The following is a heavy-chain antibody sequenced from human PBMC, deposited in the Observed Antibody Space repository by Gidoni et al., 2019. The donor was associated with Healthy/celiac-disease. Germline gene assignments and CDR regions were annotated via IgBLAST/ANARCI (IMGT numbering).Heavy chain of an antibody. J-gene: IGHJ5*02. D-gene: IGHD3-10*01. CDR1: GGTFSSYT. Sequence: QVQLVQSGAEVKKPGSSVKVSCKASGGTFSSYTISWVRQAPGQGLEWMGRIIPILGIANYAQKFQGRGTITADKSTSTAYMELSSLRSEDTAVYYCARELWFGEFKRNDNWFDPWGQGTLVTVSS. CDR3: ARELWFGEFKRNDNWFDP. CDR2: IIPILGIA. V-gene: IGHV1-69*08.